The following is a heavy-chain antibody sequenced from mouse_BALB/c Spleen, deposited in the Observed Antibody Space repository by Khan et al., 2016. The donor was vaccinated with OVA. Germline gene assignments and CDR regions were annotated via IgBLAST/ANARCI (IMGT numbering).Heavy chain of an antibody. CDR2: ISSLAYNS. Sequence: EVELVESGGGLVQPGGSRKLSCAASGFTFSDYGMAWIRQGPGKGPEWITFISSLAYNSYYADTVTGRSTISRANAKNTLYLEMNSLRSEDASMCYCARGGTGGFAYWGQGTLVTVSA. V-gene: IGHV5-15*02. CDR3: ARGGTGGFAY. CDR1: GFTFSDYG. J-gene: IGHJ3*01.